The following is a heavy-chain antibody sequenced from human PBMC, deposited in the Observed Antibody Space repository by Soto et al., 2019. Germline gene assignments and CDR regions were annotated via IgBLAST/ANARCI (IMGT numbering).Heavy chain of an antibody. V-gene: IGHV1-18*01. Sequence: ASVKVSCKASGYTFTSYGISWVRQAHGHGLEWMGWISAYNGNTNYAQKLQGRVTMTTDTSTSTAYMELRSLRSDDTAVYYCARKLGYCSGGSYTPDYYYCMDVWGQVTTVTVSS. D-gene: IGHD2-15*01. CDR2: ISAYNGNT. J-gene: IGHJ6*02. CDR1: GYTFTSYG. CDR3: ARKLGYCSGGSYTPDYYYCMDV.